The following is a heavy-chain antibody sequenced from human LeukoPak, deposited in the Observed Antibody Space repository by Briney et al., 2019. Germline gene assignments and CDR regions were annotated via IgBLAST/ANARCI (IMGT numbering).Heavy chain of an antibody. V-gene: IGHV3-74*01. CDR3: ASIDYSTDL. D-gene: IGHD2-15*01. CDR2: ISSDGSKT. Sequence: GGSLRLSCVASGFTFSNNWMHWVRQAPGKGLVWVSRISSDGSKTNYADSVKGRFTISRDNAKNTLYLQMNSLRDEDTAVYYCASIDYSTDLWGRGTLVTVSS. CDR1: GFTFSNNW. J-gene: IGHJ2*01.